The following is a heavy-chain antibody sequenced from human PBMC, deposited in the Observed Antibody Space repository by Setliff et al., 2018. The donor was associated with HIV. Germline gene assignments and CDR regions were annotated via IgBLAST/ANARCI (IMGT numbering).Heavy chain of an antibody. CDR1: GFTFDDYA. Sequence: LRLSCAASGFTFDDYAMHWVRQAPGKGLEWVSLISWDGGSTYYADSVKGRFTISRDNSKNSLYLQMNSLRAEDTALYYCAKDGPDNYYDSSGYPDSWGQGTLVTVSS. J-gene: IGHJ4*02. CDR2: ISWDGGST. V-gene: IGHV3-43D*03. D-gene: IGHD3-22*01. CDR3: AKDGPDNYYDSSGYPDS.